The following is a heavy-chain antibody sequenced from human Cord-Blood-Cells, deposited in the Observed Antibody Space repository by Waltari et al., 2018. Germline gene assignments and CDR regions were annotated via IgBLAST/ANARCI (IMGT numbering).Heavy chain of an antibody. Sequence: QVQLQQWGAGLLKPSETLSLTCAVYGGSFSGYYWSWIRQPPGKGLEWIGEINHSGSTNYNPSLKSLVTISVDTSKNQFSLKLSSVTAADTAVYYCARAAEYSSSYYYYGMDVWGQGTTVTVSS. CDR3: ARAAEYSSSYYYYGMDV. D-gene: IGHD6-6*01. CDR1: GGSFSGYY. V-gene: IGHV4-34*01. CDR2: INHSGST. J-gene: IGHJ6*02.